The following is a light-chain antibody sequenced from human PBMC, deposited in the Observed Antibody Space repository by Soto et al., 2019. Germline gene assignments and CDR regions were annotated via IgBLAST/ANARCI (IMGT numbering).Light chain of an antibody. CDR1: QSVSSY. V-gene: IGKV3-11*01. Sequence: ERVLTQSPGTLSLSPGERATLSCRASQSVSSYLAWYQQKPGQAPRLLIYDASNRATGIPARFSGSGSGTDFTLTISSLEPEDFAVYYCQQRSNWTFGQGTKVE. CDR3: QQRSNWT. CDR2: DAS. J-gene: IGKJ1*01.